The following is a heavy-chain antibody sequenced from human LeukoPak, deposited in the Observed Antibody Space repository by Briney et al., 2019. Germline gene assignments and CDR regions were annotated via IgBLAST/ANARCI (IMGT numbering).Heavy chain of an antibody. V-gene: IGHV4-4*02. CDR2: IHRSGSP. J-gene: IGHJ4*02. CDR3: AREILGGFNPGAY. CDR1: LDSTTGNF. Sequence: SETLSLTCTVSLDSTTGNFWSWVRQSPGKGLEWIGEIHRSGSPNYNPSLQSRVPISIDRSRNQIALELSSVTAADTAVYYCAREILGGFNPGAYWGQGTLVTVSS. D-gene: IGHD1-14*01.